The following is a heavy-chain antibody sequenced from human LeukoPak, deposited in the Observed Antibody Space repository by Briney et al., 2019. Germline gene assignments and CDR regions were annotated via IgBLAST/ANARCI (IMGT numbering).Heavy chain of an antibody. CDR3: ARNRFQLSGAYWFDP. D-gene: IGHD2/OR15-2a*01. CDR1: GGSMKNSF. Sequence: PSETLSLTCSVSGGSMKNSFWSWIRQPPGKGLEWIGDMSDTGITNSNPSLKSRVTFSIDTSKDQFYLKLRSVTAADTALYFCARNRFQLSGAYWFDPWGRGTLVTVSS. J-gene: IGHJ5*02. CDR2: MSDTGIT. V-gene: IGHV4-59*01.